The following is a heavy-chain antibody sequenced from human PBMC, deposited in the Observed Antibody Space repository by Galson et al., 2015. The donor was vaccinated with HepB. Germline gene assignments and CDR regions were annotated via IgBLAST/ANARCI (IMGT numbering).Heavy chain of an antibody. V-gene: IGHV1-18*01. CDR3: ARDETPRWFVVVPAAIMDH. J-gene: IGHJ4*02. Sequence: SVKVSCKASGYTFTSYGISWVRQAPGQGLEWMGWISAYNGNTNYAQKLQGRVTMTTDTSTSTAYMELRSLRSDDTAVYYCARDETPRWFVVVPAAIMDHWGQGTLVTVSS. D-gene: IGHD2-2*01. CDR2: ISAYNGNT. CDR1: GYTFTSYG.